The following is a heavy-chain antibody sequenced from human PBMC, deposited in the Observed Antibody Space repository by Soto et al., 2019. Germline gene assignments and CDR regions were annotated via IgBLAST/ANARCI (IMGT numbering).Heavy chain of an antibody. Sequence: SETLSLTCTVSGASISNYYWTWIRQPPGKGLEWIGYTHYSGSTTYNSYLKSRVTISVDMSKNQVSLKLSSVSAADTAVYYCARDLGIAVAGYYYYGMDVWGQGTTVT. J-gene: IGHJ6*02. D-gene: IGHD6-19*01. CDR2: THYSGST. CDR1: GASISNYY. CDR3: ARDLGIAVAGYYYYGMDV. V-gene: IGHV4-59*01.